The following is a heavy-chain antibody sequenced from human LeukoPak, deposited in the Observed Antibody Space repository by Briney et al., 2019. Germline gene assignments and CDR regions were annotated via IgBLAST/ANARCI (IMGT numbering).Heavy chain of an antibody. D-gene: IGHD2-8*01. CDR1: GFTFSSYS. Sequence: KPGGSLRLSCAASGFTFSSYSMNWVRQAPGKGLEWVSSISSSSSYIYYADSVKGRFTISRDNAKNSLYLQMNSLRAEDTAVYYCARDKVYAERLDYWGQGALVTVSS. V-gene: IGHV3-21*01. CDR2: ISSSSSYI. J-gene: IGHJ4*02. CDR3: ARDKVYAERLDY.